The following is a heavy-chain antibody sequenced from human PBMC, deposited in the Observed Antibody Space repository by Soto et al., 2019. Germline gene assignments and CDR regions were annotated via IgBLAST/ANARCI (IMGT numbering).Heavy chain of an antibody. Sequence: GGSLRLSCAASGFTFSSYAMSWVRQAPGKGLEWVSAISGSGGSTYYADSVKGRFTISRDNSKNTLYLQMNSLRAEDTAVYYCAKDRNTYSSSWYSPFDYWGQGTLVTVSS. CDR2: ISGSGGST. CDR3: AKDRNTYSSSWYSPFDY. J-gene: IGHJ4*02. CDR1: GFTFSSYA. V-gene: IGHV3-23*01. D-gene: IGHD6-13*01.